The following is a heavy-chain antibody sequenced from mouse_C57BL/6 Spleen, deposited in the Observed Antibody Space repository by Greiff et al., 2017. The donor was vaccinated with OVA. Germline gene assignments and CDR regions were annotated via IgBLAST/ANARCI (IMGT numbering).Heavy chain of an antibody. V-gene: IGHV1-15*01. CDR2: IDPETGGT. J-gene: IGHJ2*01. Sequence: VQLQQSGAELVRPGASVTLSCKASGYTFTDYEMHWVKQTPVHGLEWIGAIDPETGGTAYNQKFKGKAILTADKSSSTAYMELRSLTSEDSAVYYCTRSLTGFDDWGQGTTLTVSS. D-gene: IGHD4-1*01. CDR3: TRSLTGFDD. CDR1: GYTFTDYE.